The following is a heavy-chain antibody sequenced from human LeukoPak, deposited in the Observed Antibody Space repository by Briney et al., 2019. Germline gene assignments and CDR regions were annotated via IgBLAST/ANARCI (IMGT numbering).Heavy chain of an antibody. D-gene: IGHD3-9*01. CDR1: GFTFSAYW. Sequence: QPGGSLRLSCAASGFTFSAYWMHWVRQVPGKGLVWVSRINNDGTATFFADSVKGRFTISRDNAKNLLYLQMKRLRAEDTAVYYCAREFVLRYFEGYMDVWGKGTTVTVSS. CDR3: AREFVLRYFEGYMDV. CDR2: INNDGTAT. V-gene: IGHV3-74*01. J-gene: IGHJ6*03.